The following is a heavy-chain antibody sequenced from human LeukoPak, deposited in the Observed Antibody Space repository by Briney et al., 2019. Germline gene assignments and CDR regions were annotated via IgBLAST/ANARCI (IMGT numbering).Heavy chain of an antibody. Sequence: PSETLSLTCTVSGGSISSYYWSWTRQPAGKGLEWIGRIYTSGSTNYNPSLKSRVTMSVDTSKNQFSLKLSSVTAADTAVYYCARDYGSGSYYRGWFDPWGQGTLVTVSS. V-gene: IGHV4-4*07. CDR2: IYTSGST. J-gene: IGHJ5*02. CDR3: ARDYGSGSYYRGWFDP. CDR1: GGSISSYY. D-gene: IGHD3-10*01.